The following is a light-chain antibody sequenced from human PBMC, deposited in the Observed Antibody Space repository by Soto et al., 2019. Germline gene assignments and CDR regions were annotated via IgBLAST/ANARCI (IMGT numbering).Light chain of an antibody. CDR1: SSDVGGYNY. CDR3: SSFTTTSAPAV. CDR2: EVN. V-gene: IGLV2-14*01. Sequence: QSALTQPASVSGSPGQSITISCTGTSSDVGGYNYVSWYQQHPGKAPKLMIYEVNNRASGVSYRFSGSKSGNTASLTISGLQPADEADYYCSSFTTTSAPAVFGGGTKLTVL. J-gene: IGLJ2*01.